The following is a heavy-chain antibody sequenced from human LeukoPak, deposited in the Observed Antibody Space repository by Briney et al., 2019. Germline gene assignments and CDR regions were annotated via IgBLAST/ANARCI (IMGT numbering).Heavy chain of an antibody. J-gene: IGHJ6*02. Sequence: ASVRVSCKASGYTVTSYYMHWVRQAPGQGLEWMAILNPSGGSSNYAQKFQGRATLTRATSTGTVYMELSSLRSEDTAVYYCASVYKHGMDVWGQGTTVIVSS. CDR3: ASVYKHGMDV. V-gene: IGHV1-46*01. D-gene: IGHD5-24*01. CDR2: LNPSGGSS. CDR1: GYTVTSYY.